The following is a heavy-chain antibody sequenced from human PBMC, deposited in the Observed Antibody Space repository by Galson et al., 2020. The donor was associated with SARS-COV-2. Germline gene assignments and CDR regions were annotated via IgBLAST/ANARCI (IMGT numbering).Heavy chain of an antibody. V-gene: IGHV4-39*07. CDR3: ARYASATYFDS. CDR1: GASSSSSSSYY. Sequence: SQTLSLTCTVSGASSSSSSSYYWGWIRQPPGKVLEWIGSIYNSGGTHYNPSLKSRVTISIDTSANQFSLKVSSVTAADTAVYYCARYASATYFDSWGQGTLVTVSS. CDR2: IYNSGGT. J-gene: IGHJ4*02. D-gene: IGHD2-15*01.